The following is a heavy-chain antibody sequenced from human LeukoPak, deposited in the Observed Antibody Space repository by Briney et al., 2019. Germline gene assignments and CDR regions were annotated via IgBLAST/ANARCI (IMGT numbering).Heavy chain of an antibody. CDR3: ARDVVVVASNYYGMDV. CDR2: IIPILGIA. CDR1: EGTFSSYA. V-gene: IGHV1-69*04. D-gene: IGHD2-15*01. Sequence: SVKVSCKASEGTFSSYAISWVRQAPGQGLEWMGRIIPILGIANYAQKFQGRVTITAEKSTSTAYMELSSLRSEDTAVYYCARDVVVVASNYYGMDVWGQGTTVTVSS. J-gene: IGHJ6*02.